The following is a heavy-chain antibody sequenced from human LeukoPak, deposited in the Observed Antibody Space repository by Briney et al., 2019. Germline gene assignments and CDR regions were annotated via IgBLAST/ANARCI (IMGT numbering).Heavy chain of an antibody. Sequence: GGSLRLSCAASGFTFSSYAMHWVRQAPGKGLEWVAVIPYDGSNKYYADSVKGRFTISRDNSKNTLYLQMNSLRAEDTAVYYCVKGYYFDYWGQGTLVTVSS. CDR2: IPYDGSNK. CDR1: GFTFSSYA. V-gene: IGHV3-30-3*01. J-gene: IGHJ4*02. CDR3: VKGYYFDY.